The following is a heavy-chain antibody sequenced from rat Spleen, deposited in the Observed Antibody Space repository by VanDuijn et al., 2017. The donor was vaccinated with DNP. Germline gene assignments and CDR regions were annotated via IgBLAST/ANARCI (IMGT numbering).Heavy chain of an antibody. CDR1: GYSITSSYR. CDR2: VTNAGST. Sequence: EVQLQESGPGLVKPSQSLSLTCSVTGYSITSSYRWTWIRNFPGNKLEWMGYVTNAGSTHYNPSLRSRISITTDTFKNQFFLQVTSVDADDTATYYVAIQLRVFDYWDQGVMVTVSS. CDR3: AIQLRVFDY. J-gene: IGHJ2*01. D-gene: IGHD1-11*01. V-gene: IGHV3-3*01.